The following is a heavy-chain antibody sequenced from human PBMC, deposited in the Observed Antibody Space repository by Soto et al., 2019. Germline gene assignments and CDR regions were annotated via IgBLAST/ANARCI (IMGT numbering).Heavy chain of an antibody. CDR2: ISTYNANT. Sequence: QVQLVQSGAEVKKPGASVKVSCRASGYTFTSSGISWVRQDPGQGLEWMGWISTYNANTNYAQKFQGRVTMTTEISTRTAYMELRSLRSDDTAVYFCARDNTPYTDLLPGYSAVDYWGQGTLVTVSS. CDR1: GYTFTSSG. CDR3: ARDNTPYTDLLPGYSAVDY. D-gene: IGHD3-9*01. J-gene: IGHJ4*02. V-gene: IGHV1-18*01.